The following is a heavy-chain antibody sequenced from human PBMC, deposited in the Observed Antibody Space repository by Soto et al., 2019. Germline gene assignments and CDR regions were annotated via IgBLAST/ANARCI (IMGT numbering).Heavy chain of an antibody. J-gene: IGHJ4*03. Sequence: PGGSLRLSCEVSGLSFKTYWMSWVRQAPGKGLEWRANMNEDANTKCYVDSVKGRFTILGDSGGQSLFLKIASLRAEDTAVYFFPPYNTSRHATGNTWARGTLVAVS. V-gene: IGHV3-7*01. CDR1: GLSFKTYW. CDR2: MNEDANTK. D-gene: IGHD2-15*01. CDR3: PPYNTSRHATGNT.